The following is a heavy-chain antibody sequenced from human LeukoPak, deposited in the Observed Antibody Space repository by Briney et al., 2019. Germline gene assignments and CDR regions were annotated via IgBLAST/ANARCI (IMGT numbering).Heavy chain of an antibody. Sequence: GGSLRLSCAASGFTFSSYWMSWVRQAPGKGLEWVANIKQDGSEKYYVDSVKGRFTISRDNAKNSLYLQMNSLRAEDTAEYYCATVAPYDFWSGPTAPSFDYWGQGTLVTVSS. CDR3: ATVAPYDFWSGPTAPSFDY. CDR2: IKQDGSEK. J-gene: IGHJ4*02. CDR1: GFTFSSYW. V-gene: IGHV3-7*01. D-gene: IGHD3-3*01.